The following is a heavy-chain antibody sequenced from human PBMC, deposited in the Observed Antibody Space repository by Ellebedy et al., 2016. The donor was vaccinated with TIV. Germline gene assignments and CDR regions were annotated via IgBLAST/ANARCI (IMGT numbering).Heavy chain of an antibody. CDR2: IYHSGST. V-gene: IGHV4-39*01. CDR3: ARLDIVVLPTAINYYYMDV. CDR1: TGSVDGRPY. J-gene: IGHJ6*03. Sequence: SETLSLTXTASTGSVDGRPYWGWIRQSPGKGLEWVASIYHSGSTYYNPPLKSRVTISVDTSKSQFSLRLSSVTAADTAVYYCARLDIVVLPTAINYYYMDVWGKGTTVTVSS. D-gene: IGHD2-2*02.